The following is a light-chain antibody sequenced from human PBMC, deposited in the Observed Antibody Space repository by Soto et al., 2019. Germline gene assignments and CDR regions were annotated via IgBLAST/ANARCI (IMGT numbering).Light chain of an antibody. CDR3: QQYYSSPRT. CDR2: AAF. Sequence: DIQMTQSPSTLSAGVGDRVTITCRASQRISTYLNWYQQKPGKAPTFLINAAFSLQSGLPSRFSDGGSGTDFTLTINTLQPEDFATYFCQQYYSSPRTFGQGTKLEIK. CDR1: QRISTY. J-gene: IGKJ1*01. V-gene: IGKV1-39*01.